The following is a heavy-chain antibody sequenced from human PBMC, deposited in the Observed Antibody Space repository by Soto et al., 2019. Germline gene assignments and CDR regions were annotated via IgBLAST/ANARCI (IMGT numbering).Heavy chain of an antibody. D-gene: IGHD6-19*01. CDR1: GGSISSGDYY. CDR2: IYYSGST. Sequence: SETLSLICTVSGGSISSGDYYWSWIRQPPGTGLEWIGYIYYSGSTNYNPSLKSRVTISVDTSKNQFSLKLSSVTAADTAVYYCARLGKVRYSSGWNDAFDIWGQGTMVTVS. CDR3: ARLGKVRYSSGWNDAFDI. J-gene: IGHJ3*02. V-gene: IGHV4-61*08.